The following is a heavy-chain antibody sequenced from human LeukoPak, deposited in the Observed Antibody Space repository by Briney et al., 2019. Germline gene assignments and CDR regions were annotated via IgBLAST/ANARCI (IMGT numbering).Heavy chain of an antibody. CDR1: GGSISGYY. J-gene: IGHJ4*02. V-gene: IGHV4-39*01. D-gene: IGHD6-25*01. Sequence: SETLSLTCTVSGGSISGYYWGWIRQPPGKGLEWIGSIYYSGSTYYNSSLKSRVTISVDTSKNQFSLKLSSVTAADTAVYYCARRFPAHYFDYWGQGTLVTVSS. CDR3: ARRFPAHYFDY. CDR2: IYYSGST.